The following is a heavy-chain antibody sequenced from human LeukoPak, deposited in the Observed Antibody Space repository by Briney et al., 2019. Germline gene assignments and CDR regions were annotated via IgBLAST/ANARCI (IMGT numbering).Heavy chain of an antibody. D-gene: IGHD6-13*01. J-gene: IGHJ4*02. V-gene: IGHV1-69*05. CDR3: ASMRGPAAGHYYFDY. CDR2: IIPIFGTA. Sequence: ASVKVSCKASGGTFSSYAISWVRQAPGQGLEWMGGIIPIFGTANYAQKFRGRVTITTDESTSTAYMELSSLRSGDTAVYYCASMRGPAAGHYYFDYWGQGTLVTVSS. CDR1: GGTFSSYA.